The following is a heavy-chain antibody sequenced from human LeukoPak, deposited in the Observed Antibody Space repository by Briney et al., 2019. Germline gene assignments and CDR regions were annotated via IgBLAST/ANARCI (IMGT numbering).Heavy chain of an antibody. Sequence: GGSLRLSCAASGFTVSSNYMNWVRQAPGKGLEWVSVIYSGGSTYYADSVKGRFTISRDNSKNTLYLQMNTLRAEDTAVYYCAKDRNIAAAGGYNWFDPWGQGTLVTVSS. CDR3: AKDRNIAAAGGYNWFDP. CDR2: IYSGGST. J-gene: IGHJ5*02. CDR1: GFTVSSNY. V-gene: IGHV3-53*01. D-gene: IGHD6-13*01.